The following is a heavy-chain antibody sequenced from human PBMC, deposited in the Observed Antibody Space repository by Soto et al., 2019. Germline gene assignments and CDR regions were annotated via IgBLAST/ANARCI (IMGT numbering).Heavy chain of an antibody. V-gene: IGHV4-34*01. J-gene: IGHJ4*02. Sequence: LSLTCSVYGGSFSGYYWSWIRQPPGKGLEWIGETNHSGSTNYNPSLKSRVTISVDTSKNQFSLKLSSVTAADTAVYYCAGSPVATIYGGYFDYWGQGTLVTVSS. CDR3: AGSPVATIYGGYFDY. CDR2: TNHSGST. CDR1: GGSFSGYY. D-gene: IGHD5-12*01.